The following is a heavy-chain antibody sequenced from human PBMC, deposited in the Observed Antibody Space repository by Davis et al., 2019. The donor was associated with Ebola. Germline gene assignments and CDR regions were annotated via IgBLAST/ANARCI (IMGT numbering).Heavy chain of an antibody. Sequence: GESLKTSCAASGFTFSNYAMSWVRPAPGKGLEWVSSITSRSSYISYADSVQGRFTISRDNAKNSMHLQMNSLSDDDTGVYFCARELYPEVSAPSDNWGQGTLVTVSS. CDR2: ITSRSSYI. J-gene: IGHJ4*02. CDR1: GFTFSNYA. V-gene: IGHV3-21*01. CDR3: ARELYPEVSAPSDN. D-gene: IGHD5/OR15-5a*01.